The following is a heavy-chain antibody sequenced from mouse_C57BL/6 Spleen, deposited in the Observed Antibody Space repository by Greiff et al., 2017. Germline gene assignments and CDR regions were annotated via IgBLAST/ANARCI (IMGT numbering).Heavy chain of an antibody. J-gene: IGHJ2*01. CDR2: IYPGSGST. CDR3: ARRPITTVVATPFDY. Sequence: QVQLQQLGAELVKPGASVKMSCKASGYTFTSYWITWVKQRPGQGLEWIGDIYPGSGSTNYNEKFKSKATLTVDTSSSTAYMQLSSLTSEDSAVYYCARRPITTVVATPFDYWGQGTTLTVSS. CDR1: GYTFTSYW. D-gene: IGHD1-1*01. V-gene: IGHV1-55*01.